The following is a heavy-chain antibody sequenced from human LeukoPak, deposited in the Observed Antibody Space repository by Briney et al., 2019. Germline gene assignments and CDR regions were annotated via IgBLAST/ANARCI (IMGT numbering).Heavy chain of an antibody. CDR3: ARDRKTLVGAISAVDY. CDR2: INPNSGGT. D-gene: IGHD1-26*01. V-gene: IGHV1-2*06. J-gene: IGHJ4*02. CDR1: GYTFTGYY. Sequence: ASVKVSCKASGYTFTGYYMHWVRQASGQGLEWMGRINPNSGGTNYAQKFQGRVTMTRDTSISTAYMELSRLRSDDTAVYYCARDRKTLVGAISAVDYWGQGTLVTVSS.